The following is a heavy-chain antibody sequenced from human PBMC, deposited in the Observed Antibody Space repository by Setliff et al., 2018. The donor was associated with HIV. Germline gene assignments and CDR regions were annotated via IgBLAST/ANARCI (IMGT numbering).Heavy chain of an antibody. V-gene: IGHV1-69*05. D-gene: IGHD3-3*01. J-gene: IGHJ3*02. Sequence: EASVKVSCKASGGTFRSYAINWVRQAPGQGLEWMGEIIPIFGTTKYAQKFHGRVTITTDESTNTAYMELSSLRSEDTAVYYCARSLTILISAFDIWGQGTMVTVSS. CDR3: ARSLTILISAFDI. CDR2: IIPIFGTT. CDR1: GGTFRSYA.